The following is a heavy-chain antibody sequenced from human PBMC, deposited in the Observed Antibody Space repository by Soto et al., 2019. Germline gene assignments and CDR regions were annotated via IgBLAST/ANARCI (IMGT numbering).Heavy chain of an antibody. Sequence: GMSWVRQAPGKGLEWISSISGSGFKKYYADSVKGRFTISRDNSKSTVYLELNNLSAEDTAVYHCAKNQGVELVPLATVDWFDPWGQGSVVTVS. D-gene: IGHD1-26*01. CDR2: ISGSGFKK. J-gene: IGHJ5*02. CDR3: AKNQGVELVPLATVDWFDP. CDR1: G. V-gene: IGHV3-23*01.